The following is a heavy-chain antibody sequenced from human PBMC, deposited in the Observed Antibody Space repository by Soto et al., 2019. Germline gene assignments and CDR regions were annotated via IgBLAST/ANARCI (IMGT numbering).Heavy chain of an antibody. CDR1: GYSFTRYW. V-gene: IGHV5-51*01. CDR3: ARVLYSSSWYDSEGAFDI. CDR2: IYPGDSDT. D-gene: IGHD6-13*01. J-gene: IGHJ3*02. Sequence: EVQLVQSGAEVKKPGESLKISCKGSGYSFTRYWIGWVRQMPGKGLEWMGIIYPGDSDTRYSPSFQVQVTISADTSMSPAYLQWSSLKAWDTAMYYCARVLYSSSWYDSEGAFDIWGQGTMVTVSS.